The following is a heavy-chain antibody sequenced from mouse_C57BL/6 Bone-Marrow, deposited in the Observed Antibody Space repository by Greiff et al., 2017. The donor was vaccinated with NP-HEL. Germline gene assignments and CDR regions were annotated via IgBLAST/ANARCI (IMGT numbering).Heavy chain of an antibody. CDR1: GFTFSSYG. J-gene: IGHJ3*01. V-gene: IGHV5-6*01. Sequence: EVQRVECGGDLVKPGGSLKLSCAASGFTFSSYGMSWVRQTPDKRLEWVATISSGGSYTYYPDSVKGRFTISRDNAKNTLYLQMSSLKSEDTAMYYCASPYDYDVAWFAYWGQGTLVTVSA. CDR2: ISSGGSYT. D-gene: IGHD2-4*01. CDR3: ASPYDYDVAWFAY.